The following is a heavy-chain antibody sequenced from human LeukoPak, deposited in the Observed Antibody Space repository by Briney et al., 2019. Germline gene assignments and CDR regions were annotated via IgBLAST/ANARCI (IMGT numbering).Heavy chain of an antibody. Sequence: SETLSLTCTVSGGSISSGRYYWSWIRQPAGKGLEWIGRIYTSGSTNYNPSLKSRVTISVDTSKNQFSLKLSSVTAADTAVYYCARDCSGGSCYSPYYYYYMDVWGKGTTVTVSS. CDR1: GGSISSGRYY. D-gene: IGHD2-15*01. J-gene: IGHJ6*03. CDR2: IYTSGST. V-gene: IGHV4-61*02. CDR3: ARDCSGGSCYSPYYYYYMDV.